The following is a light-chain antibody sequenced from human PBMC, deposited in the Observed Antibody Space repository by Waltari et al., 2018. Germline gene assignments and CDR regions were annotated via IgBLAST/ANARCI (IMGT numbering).Light chain of an antibody. Sequence: TCRASHAIRDSLAWYQQKPGKAPKLLLYGASRLDSGVPFRFSGSGSGTDFTLTITSLQPEDFATYYCQHYYNIPRTFGQGTKVEVK. CDR1: HAIRDS. CDR2: GAS. CDR3: QHYYNIPRT. V-gene: IGKV1-NL1*01. J-gene: IGKJ1*01.